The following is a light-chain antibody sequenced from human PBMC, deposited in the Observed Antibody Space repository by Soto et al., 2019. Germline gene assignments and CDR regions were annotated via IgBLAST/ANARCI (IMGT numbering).Light chain of an antibody. CDR1: NSNIGRNT. CDR3: AAWDDSLNGVI. V-gene: IGLV1-44*01. CDR2: GNN. Sequence: QSVLTQPPSASGTPGQRVAISCSGSNSNIGRNTVHWYQQLPGTAPKLLIYGNNVWPSGVPDRFSGSKSGTSASLAISGLQSEDEADYYCAAWDDSLNGVIFGGGTKLTVL. J-gene: IGLJ2*01.